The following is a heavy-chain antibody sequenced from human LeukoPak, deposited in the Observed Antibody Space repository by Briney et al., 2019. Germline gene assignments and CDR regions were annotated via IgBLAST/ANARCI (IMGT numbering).Heavy chain of an antibody. CDR1: GYTFTDYY. J-gene: IGHJ5*02. D-gene: IGHD1-14*01. V-gene: IGHV1-2*06. CDR2: INPNSGGT. Sequence: GASVKVSCKAPGYTFTDYYIHWVRQAPGQGLEWMGRINPNSGGTNYAQRFQGRVTVTRDTTISTAYMELSTLRSDDAAVYYCARDKRSTAGNWFDPWGQGTLVTVSS. CDR3: ARDKRSTAGNWFDP.